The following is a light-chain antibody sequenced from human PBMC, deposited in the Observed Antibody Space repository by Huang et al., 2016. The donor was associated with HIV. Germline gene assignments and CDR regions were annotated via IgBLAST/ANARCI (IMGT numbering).Light chain of an antibody. CDR1: QNINTF. CDR2: AAS. J-gene: IGKJ2*01. V-gene: IGKV1-39*01. Sequence: DIQMTQSPSSLSTFVGDRVTITCRASQNINTFLHWYQEKPGKAPRLLSYAASSLENWVPSRFSGSASGTEFTLTVSSVPPDDSATYYCQQTYRTPYTFGQGTKLDI. CDR3: QQTYRTPYT.